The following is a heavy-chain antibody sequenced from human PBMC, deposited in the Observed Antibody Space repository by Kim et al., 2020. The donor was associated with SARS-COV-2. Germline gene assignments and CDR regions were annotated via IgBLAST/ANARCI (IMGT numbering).Heavy chain of an antibody. Sequence: GGSLRLSCAASGFTFSSYAMSWVRQAPGKGLEWVSAISGSGGSTYYADSVKGRFTISRDNSKNTLYLQMNSLRAEDTAVYYCLLRSGGSCPINWGQGTLVTVSS. CDR2: ISGSGGST. CDR1: GFTFSSYA. J-gene: IGHJ4*02. CDR3: LLRSGGSCPIN. V-gene: IGHV3-23*01. D-gene: IGHD2-15*01.